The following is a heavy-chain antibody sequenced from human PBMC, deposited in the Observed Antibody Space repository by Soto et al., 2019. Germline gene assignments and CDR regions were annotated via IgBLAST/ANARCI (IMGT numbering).Heavy chain of an antibody. CDR2: INHSGST. CDR3: ARKTRFLEWFRKTNWFDP. Sequence: PSETLSLTCAVYGGSFSGYYWSWIRQPPGKGLEWIGEINHSGSTNYNPSLKSRVTISVDTSKNHFSLKLSSVTAADTAVYYCARKTRFLEWFRKTNWFDPWGQGTLVTVSS. CDR1: GGSFSGYY. V-gene: IGHV4-34*01. J-gene: IGHJ5*02. D-gene: IGHD3-3*01.